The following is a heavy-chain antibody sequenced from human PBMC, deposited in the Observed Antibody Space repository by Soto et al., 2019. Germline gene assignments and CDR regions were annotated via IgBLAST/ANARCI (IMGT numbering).Heavy chain of an antibody. CDR2: IIPIFGTA. CDR3: AVDYYDSSGYPLSYYFDY. Sequence: SVKVSCKASGGTFSSYAISWVRQAPGQGLEWMGGIIPIFGTANHAQKFQGRVTITADESTSTAYMELSSLRSGDTAVYYCAVDYYDSSGYPLSYYFDYWGQGTLVTVSS. V-gene: IGHV1-69*13. CDR1: GGTFSSYA. J-gene: IGHJ4*02. D-gene: IGHD3-22*01.